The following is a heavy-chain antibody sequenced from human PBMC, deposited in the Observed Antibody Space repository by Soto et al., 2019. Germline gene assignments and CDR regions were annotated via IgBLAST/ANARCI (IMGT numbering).Heavy chain of an antibody. CDR2: INHSGST. J-gene: IGHJ5*02. CDR3: ARGGNWFDP. Sequence: ASETLSLTCAVYGGSFSGYYWSWIRQPPGKGLEWIGEINHSGSTNYNPSLKSRVTISVDTSKNQFSLKLSSVTAADTAVYYCARGGNWFDPCGQGTLVTVSS. CDR1: GGSFSGYY. V-gene: IGHV4-34*01.